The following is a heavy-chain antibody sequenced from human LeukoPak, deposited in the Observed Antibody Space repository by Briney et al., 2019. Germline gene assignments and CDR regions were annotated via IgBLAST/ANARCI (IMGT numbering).Heavy chain of an antibody. J-gene: IGHJ3*02. CDR3: AREWVRYSRSEGKNAFDI. D-gene: IGHD1-14*01. Sequence: SETLSLTCTVSGGSISSSSYYWGWIRQPPGKGLEWIGSIYYSGSTYYNPSLKSRVTISVDTSKNQFSLKLSSVTAADTAVYYCAREWVRYSRSEGKNAFDIWGQGTMVTVSS. V-gene: IGHV4-39*07. CDR2: IYYSGST. CDR1: GGSISSSSYY.